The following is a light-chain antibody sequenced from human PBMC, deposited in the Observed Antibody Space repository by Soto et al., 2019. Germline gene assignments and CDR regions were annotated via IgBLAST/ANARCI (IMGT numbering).Light chain of an antibody. Sequence: EIVMTQSPATLSVSPGERATLSCRASQSVSILLAWYQQKPGQAPRLLIYDSSNRATGIPARFSGSGSGTDFTLTISSLESEDYAVYYCQQYNNWPPITFGQGTRLEIK. CDR3: QQYNNWPPIT. CDR2: DSS. CDR1: QSVSIL. J-gene: IGKJ5*01. V-gene: IGKV3D-15*01.